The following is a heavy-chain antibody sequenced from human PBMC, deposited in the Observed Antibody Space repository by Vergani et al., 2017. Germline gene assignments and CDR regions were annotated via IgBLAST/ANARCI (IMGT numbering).Heavy chain of an antibody. D-gene: IGHD3-22*01. J-gene: IGHJ3*02. CDR3: ARGVDYYDSPGSFDI. V-gene: IGHV4-61*02. CDR2: IYTSGST. CDR1: GGSISSGSYY. Sequence: QVQLQESGPGLVKPSQTLSLTCTVSGGSISSGSYYWSWIRQPAGKGLEWIGRIYTSGSTNYNPSLKSRVTISVDTSKNQFSLKRSSVTAADTAVYYCARGVDYYDSPGSFDIWGQGTMVTVSS.